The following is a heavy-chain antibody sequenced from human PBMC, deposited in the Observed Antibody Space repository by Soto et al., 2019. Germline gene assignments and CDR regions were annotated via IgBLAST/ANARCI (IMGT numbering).Heavy chain of an antibody. Sequence: GSLRLSCAISGGSITSSSFYWGWVRQPPGKGLEWIGSIYYSGNTHHNPSLRSRVYISVDTSKNQFSLDLSSVTAADTAVYYCARQYSNYNYYSYYYIDVWGKGTTVTVSS. V-gene: IGHV4-39*01. D-gene: IGHD4-4*01. CDR2: IYYSGNT. CDR3: ARQYSNYNYYSYYYIDV. J-gene: IGHJ6*03. CDR1: GGSITSSSFY.